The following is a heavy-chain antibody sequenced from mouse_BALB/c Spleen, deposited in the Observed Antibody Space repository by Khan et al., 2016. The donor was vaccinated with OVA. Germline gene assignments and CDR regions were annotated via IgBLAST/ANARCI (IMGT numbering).Heavy chain of an antibody. CDR1: GYSITSDYA. Sequence: EVKLLESGPGLVKPSQSLSLTCTVTGYSITSDYAWNWIRQFPGNKLEWMGFISYSGNTKYNPSLKSRFSINRDTSKNQFFLLLNSVTTEETATYYCARGYGGDFDYWGQGTSLTVSS. V-gene: IGHV3-2*02. CDR3: ARGYGGDFDY. J-gene: IGHJ2*02. D-gene: IGHD1-1*02. CDR2: ISYSGNT.